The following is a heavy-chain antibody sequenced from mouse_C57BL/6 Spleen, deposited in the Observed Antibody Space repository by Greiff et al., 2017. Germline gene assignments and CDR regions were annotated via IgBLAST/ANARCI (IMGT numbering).Heavy chain of an antibody. D-gene: IGHD6-5*01. CDR3: ARAYSYWYFDV. Sequence: EVKLMESEGGLVQPGSSMKLSCTASGFTFSDYYMAWVRQVPEKGLEWVANINYDGSSTYYLDSLKSRFIISRDNAKNILYLQMSSLKSEDTATYYCARAYSYWYFDVWGTGTTVTVSS. J-gene: IGHJ1*03. CDR2: INYDGSST. CDR1: GFTFSDYY. V-gene: IGHV5-16*01.